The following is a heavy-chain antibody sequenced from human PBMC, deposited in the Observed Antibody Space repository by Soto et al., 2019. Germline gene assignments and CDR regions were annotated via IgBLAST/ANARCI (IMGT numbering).Heavy chain of an antibody. CDR3: ARFTCSSDSCYTVGWFDP. CDR2: INPSSGSK. D-gene: IGHD2-2*02. J-gene: IGHJ5*02. Sequence: QVHLVQSGAEVKKPGASVKVSCKASGYTFTSHFIHWVRQAPGQGLEWIGFINPSSGSKRNAQNFQGRVTVTRDTSTATVYMEVSSLRSEDTAVYYCARFTCSSDSCYTVGWFDPWGQGTLVTVSS. V-gene: IGHV1-46*01. CDR1: GYTFTSHF.